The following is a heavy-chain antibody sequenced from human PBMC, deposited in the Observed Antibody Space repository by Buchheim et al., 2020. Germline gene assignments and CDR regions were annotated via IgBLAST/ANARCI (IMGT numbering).Heavy chain of an antibody. CDR2: ISYDGSNK. CDR3: ARDGSMCSSTSCYVGWYYYYYYGMDV. D-gene: IGHD2-2*01. Sequence: QVQLVESGGGVVQPGRSLRLSCAASGFTFSSYAMHWVRQAPGKGLEWVAVISYDGSNKYYADSVKGRFTISRDNSKNTLYLQMNSLRAEDTAVYYCARDGSMCSSTSCYVGWYYYYYYGMDVWGQGTT. V-gene: IGHV3-30*04. CDR1: GFTFSSYA. J-gene: IGHJ6*02.